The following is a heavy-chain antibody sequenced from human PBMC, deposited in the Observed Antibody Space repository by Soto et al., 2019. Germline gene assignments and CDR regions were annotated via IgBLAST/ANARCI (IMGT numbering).Heavy chain of an antibody. D-gene: IGHD3-16*01. J-gene: IGHJ4*02. V-gene: IGHV3-30*04. Sequence: LRLSCVASGFTFSFYAMHWVRQAPGKGLEWVAVISYNGRNKHYVDSVKGRFTISRDNSQDTLYLQMDSLRPDDTAVYYCARQAKIGDRSQFYFDSWGQGTLVTVSS. CDR1: GFTFSFYA. CDR2: ISYNGRNK. CDR3: ARQAKIGDRSQFYFDS.